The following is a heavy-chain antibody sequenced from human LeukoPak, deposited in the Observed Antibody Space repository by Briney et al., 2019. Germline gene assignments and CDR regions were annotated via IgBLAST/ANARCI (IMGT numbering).Heavy chain of an antibody. Sequence: SETLSLTCTVSGGSISSYYWSWIRQPPGKGLEWIGYIYYSGSTNSNPSLKSRVTISVDTSKNQFSLNLSSVTAADTAVYYCATGTQWLVMFEYWGQGTLVTVSS. CDR1: GGSISSYY. CDR3: ATGTQWLVMFEY. J-gene: IGHJ4*02. D-gene: IGHD6-19*01. CDR2: IYYSGST. V-gene: IGHV4-59*01.